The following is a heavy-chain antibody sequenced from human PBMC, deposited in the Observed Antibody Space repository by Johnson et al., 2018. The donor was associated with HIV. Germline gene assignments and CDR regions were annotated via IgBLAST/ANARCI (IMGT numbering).Heavy chain of an antibody. CDR2: ISSSGSTI. J-gene: IGHJ3*02. Sequence: VQLVESGGGVVQPGRSLRLSCAASGFTFSSYGMHWVRQAPGKGLEWVSYISSSGSTIYYADSVKGRFTISRDNAKNSLYLQMNSLRAEDTAVYYCARSPDAFDIWGLGTMVTVSS. CDR3: ARSPDAFDI. V-gene: IGHV3-48*04. CDR1: GFTFSSYG.